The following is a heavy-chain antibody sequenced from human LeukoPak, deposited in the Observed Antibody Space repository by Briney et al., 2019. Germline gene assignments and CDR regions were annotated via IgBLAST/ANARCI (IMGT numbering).Heavy chain of an antibody. CDR2: IYYSGST. CDR1: GGSISSGGYY. J-gene: IGHJ4*02. V-gene: IGHV4-31*03. CDR3: ARDSAGYDSSVDGSDY. D-gene: IGHD3-22*01. Sequence: PSQTLSLTCTVSGGSISSGGYYWSWIRQHPGKGLEWIGYIYYSGSTYYNPSLKSRVTISVDTSKNQFSLKLSSVTAADTAVYYCARDSAGYDSSVDGSDYWGQGTLVTVSS.